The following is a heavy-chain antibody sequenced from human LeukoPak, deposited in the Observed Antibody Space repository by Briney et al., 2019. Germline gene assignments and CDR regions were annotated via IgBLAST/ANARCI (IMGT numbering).Heavy chain of an antibody. CDR1: GGTFSSYA. D-gene: IGHD3-10*01. J-gene: IGHJ4*02. Sequence: SVKVSCTASGGTFSSYAISWVRQAPGQGLEWMGGIIPIFGTANFAQKFQGRVTITADKSTSTAYTELSSLRSEDTAVYYCARNSLVRGVPPDDWGQGTLVTVSS. V-gene: IGHV1-69*06. CDR3: ARNSLVRGVPPDD. CDR2: IIPIFGTA.